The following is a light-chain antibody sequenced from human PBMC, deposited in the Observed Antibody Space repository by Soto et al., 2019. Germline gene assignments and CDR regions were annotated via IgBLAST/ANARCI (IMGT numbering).Light chain of an antibody. CDR2: KAS. CDR1: QSISTW. V-gene: IGKV1-5*03. Sequence: QSPSTLSASVGDRVTITCRASQSISTWLAWYQQKPGKAPKLLIYKASSSESGVPSRFSGSGFGTEFTLTISNLQPEDSATYCCQQYDTYTGAFGQGTKV. CDR3: QQYDTYTGA. J-gene: IGKJ1*01.